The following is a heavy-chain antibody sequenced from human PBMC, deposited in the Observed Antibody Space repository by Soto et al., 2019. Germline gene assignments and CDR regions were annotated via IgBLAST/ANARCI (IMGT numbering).Heavy chain of an antibody. CDR3: RREGFRRVMSYHGMDV. V-gene: IGHV3-7*04. CDR2: IKQDGSEK. J-gene: IGHJ6*02. D-gene: IGHD3-16*01. Sequence: EVHLVESGGGLVQPGGSLRLSCAASGFTFSSYWMSWVRQAQGNGLERVAKIKQDGSEKYYVDSVNGRCTISRDNAKNSLYLQIHSRRAEDPAVYYWRREGFRRVMSYHGMDVWGQATTVTVSS. CDR1: GFTFSSYW.